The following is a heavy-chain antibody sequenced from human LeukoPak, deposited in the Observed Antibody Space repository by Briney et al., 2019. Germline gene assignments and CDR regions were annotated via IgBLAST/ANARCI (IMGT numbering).Heavy chain of an antibody. J-gene: IGHJ4*02. V-gene: IGHV3-23*01. D-gene: IGHD6-19*01. CDR1: GFTFSTYG. Sequence: GGTLRLSCAPSGFTFSTYGMAWVRQAPGKGLEWVSGISGSGDNTYYANSVKGRFTISRDNAKNSLYLQMNSLRVEDTAVYYCAGDSGWYYFDYWGQGSLVTVSS. CDR2: ISGSGDNT. CDR3: AGDSGWYYFDY.